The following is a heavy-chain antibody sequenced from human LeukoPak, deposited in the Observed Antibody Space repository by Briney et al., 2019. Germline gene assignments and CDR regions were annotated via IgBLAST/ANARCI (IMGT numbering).Heavy chain of an antibody. D-gene: IGHD4-17*01. J-gene: IGHJ4*02. CDR1: GFTFSTYS. CDR2: ISSTSSNI. V-gene: IGHV3-21*01. Sequence: PGGSLRLSCAASGFTFSTYSMNWVRQAPGKGLEWVSFISSTSSNIYYADSVKGRFTISRDNAKNSLYLQMNSLRAEDTAVYYCARDRLRDWGQGTPVTVSS. CDR3: ARDRLRD.